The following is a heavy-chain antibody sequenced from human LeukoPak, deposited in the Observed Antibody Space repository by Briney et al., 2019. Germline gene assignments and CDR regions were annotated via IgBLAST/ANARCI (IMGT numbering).Heavy chain of an antibody. J-gene: IGHJ4*02. CDR3: LRGDRRDY. CDR1: GFTFNTYS. CDR2: IDSSGGYM. V-gene: IGHV3-21*06. Sequence: GGSLRLSCEASGFTFNTYSMNWARQAPGKGLEWVSSIDSSGGYMFYADSVKGRFIISRDNAKDSLYLQMNSLRVEDMAVYYCLRGDRRDYWGQGTLVTVSS.